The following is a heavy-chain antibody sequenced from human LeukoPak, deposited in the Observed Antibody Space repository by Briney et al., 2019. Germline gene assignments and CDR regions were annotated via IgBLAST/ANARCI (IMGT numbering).Heavy chain of an antibody. D-gene: IGHD4/OR15-4a*01. V-gene: IGHV3-66*01. J-gene: IGHJ4*02. CDR3: ARGTINPFDY. CDR1: GFTVSSSY. CDR2: IHSGGST. Sequence: GGSLRLSCAASGFTVSSSYMSWVRQAPVKGLEWVSVIHSGGSTYYADSVKGRFTISRDNSKNTLYLQMNSLRAEDTAVYYCARGTINPFDYWGQGTLVTVSS.